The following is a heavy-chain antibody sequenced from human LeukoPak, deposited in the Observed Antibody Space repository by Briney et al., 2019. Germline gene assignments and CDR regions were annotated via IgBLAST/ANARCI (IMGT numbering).Heavy chain of an antibody. J-gene: IGHJ4*02. V-gene: IGHV1-46*01. CDR3: ARIKRFNWNYGGYFDY. Sequence: ASVKVSCKASGYTFTSYYMHWVRQAPGQGLEWMGIINPSGGSTSYAQKFQGRVTMTRDMSTSTVYMELSSLRSEDTAVYYCARIKRFNWNYGGYFDYWGQGTLVTVSS. CDR2: INPSGGST. D-gene: IGHD1-7*01. CDR1: GYTFTSYY.